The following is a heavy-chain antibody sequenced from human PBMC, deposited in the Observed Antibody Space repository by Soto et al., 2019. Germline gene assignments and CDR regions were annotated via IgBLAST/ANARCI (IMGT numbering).Heavy chain of an antibody. Sequence: AAVKVSCKASGYTFTHYYMHWVRQAPGQGLEWMGWINPNSGGTNYAQKFQGRVTMNRDTSISTAYMELSSLRSDDTAVYYCARDSPSLTYCGGDCYSIDYWGQGTLVTVSS. CDR3: ARDSPSLTYCGGDCYSIDY. V-gene: IGHV1-2*02. J-gene: IGHJ4*02. CDR2: INPNSGGT. D-gene: IGHD2-21*02. CDR1: GYTFTHYY.